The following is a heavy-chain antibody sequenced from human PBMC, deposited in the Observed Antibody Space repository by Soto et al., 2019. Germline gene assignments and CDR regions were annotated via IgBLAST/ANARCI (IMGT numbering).Heavy chain of an antibody. D-gene: IGHD2-15*01. CDR1: GYTFTSYD. CDR2: MNPNSGNT. Sequence: GASVXVSCKASGYTFTSYDINWVRQATGQGLEWMGWMNPNSGNTGYAQKFQGRVTMTRNTSISTAYMELSSLRSEDTAVYYCARREVECSGGSCYSRGAFDYWGQGTLVTVSS. CDR3: ARREVECSGGSCYSRGAFDY. V-gene: IGHV1-8*01. J-gene: IGHJ4*02.